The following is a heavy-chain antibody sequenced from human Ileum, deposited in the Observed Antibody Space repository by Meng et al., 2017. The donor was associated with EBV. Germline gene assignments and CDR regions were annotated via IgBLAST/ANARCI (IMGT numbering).Heavy chain of an antibody. CDR3: ARESYSDSSGYYSLDY. Sequence: QVQLQESGPGLVEPSGTLSLTCAVSGGSSSSSNWWSWVRQAPGKGLEWIGEIHHTESTNYNPSLKSRVTISVDKSKNQFSLKLSSVTAADTAVYYCARESYSDSSGYYSLDYWGQGSLVTVSS. J-gene: IGHJ4*02. V-gene: IGHV4-4*02. CDR2: IHHTEST. CDR1: GGSSSSSNW. D-gene: IGHD3-22*01.